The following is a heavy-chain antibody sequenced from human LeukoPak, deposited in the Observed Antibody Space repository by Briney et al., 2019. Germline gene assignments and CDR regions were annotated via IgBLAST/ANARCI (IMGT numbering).Heavy chain of an antibody. CDR3: AKGLGDYGEAWFHP. J-gene: IGHJ5*02. Sequence: GGSLRLSCAASGFTFDDYAMHWVRQAPGKGLEWVSGISGNSASLGYADSVKGRFTISRDNAKNSLFLQMNSLRAEDTALYYCAKGLGDYGEAWFHPWGQGTLVTVSS. CDR2: ISGNSASL. V-gene: IGHV3-9*01. D-gene: IGHD4-17*01. CDR1: GFTFDDYA.